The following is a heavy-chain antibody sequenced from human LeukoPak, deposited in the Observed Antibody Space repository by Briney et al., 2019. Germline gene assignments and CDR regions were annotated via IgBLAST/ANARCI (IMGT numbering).Heavy chain of an antibody. CDR3: AKGVAVASNFDY. CDR2: ISGSGGST. V-gene: IGHV3-23*01. D-gene: IGHD6-19*01. J-gene: IGHJ4*02. CDR1: GFTFSSYA. Sequence: GGSLRLSCAASGFTFSSYAMSRVRQAPGKGLEWVSAISGSGGSTYYADSVKGRFTISRDNSKNTLYLQMNSLRAEDTAVYYCAKGVAVASNFDYWGQGTLVTVSS.